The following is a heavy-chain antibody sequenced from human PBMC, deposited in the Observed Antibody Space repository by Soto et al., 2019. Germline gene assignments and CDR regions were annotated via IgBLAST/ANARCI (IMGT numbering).Heavy chain of an antibody. CDR1: GFTFSSYW. V-gene: IGHV3-7*01. CDR3: AREGYCSGGSCFYY. Sequence: EVQLVESGEGLVQPGGSLRLSCAASGFTFSSYWMSWVSQAPGKGLEWVANIKQDGSEKYYVDSVKGRFTISRDNAKNSLYLQMNSLRAEDTAVYYCAREGYCSGGSCFYYWGQGTLVTVSS. D-gene: IGHD2-15*01. J-gene: IGHJ4*02. CDR2: IKQDGSEK.